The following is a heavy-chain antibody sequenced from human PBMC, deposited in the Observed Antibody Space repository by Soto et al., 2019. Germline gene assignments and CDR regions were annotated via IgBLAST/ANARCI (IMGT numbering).Heavy chain of an antibody. V-gene: IGHV3-23*01. D-gene: IGHD2-15*01. CDR2: LSVGGGST. Sequence: EVQLLESGGGLVQPGGSLRLSCAASGFTFSSYAMTWVRQAPGKGLEWVSTLSVGGGSTFYADSVKGRFTISRDDSKSTVYLQMNSLRGEDTAVYYCAKDQYSYINWGQGSLVTVSS. CDR3: AKDQYSYIN. J-gene: IGHJ4*02. CDR1: GFTFSSYA.